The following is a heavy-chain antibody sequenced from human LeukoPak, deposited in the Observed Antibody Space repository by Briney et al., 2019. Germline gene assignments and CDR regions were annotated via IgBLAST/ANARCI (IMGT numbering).Heavy chain of an antibody. Sequence: PGGSLRLSCAASGFTFSTYAIHWVRQAPGKGLDWVAVISYDGIKKYYADSAKGRFSISRDNSKNMLYLEMNSLRAEDTAVYYCVREENMKPLAGSFDYWGQGTLVSVSS. CDR3: VREENMKPLAGSFDY. V-gene: IGHV3-30*04. CDR2: ISYDGIKK. CDR1: GFTFSTYA. J-gene: IGHJ4*02. D-gene: IGHD6-19*01.